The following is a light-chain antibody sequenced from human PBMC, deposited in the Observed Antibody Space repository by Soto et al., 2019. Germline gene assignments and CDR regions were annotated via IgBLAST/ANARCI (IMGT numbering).Light chain of an antibody. CDR3: SSYTSSSTLAYV. CDR2: ANS. J-gene: IGLJ1*01. Sequence: QSVLTQPPSVSGAPGQRVTISCTGSSSNIGAGYYVHWYQQHPGRAPKLLIYANSSRPSGVPDRFSGSRSGNTASLAISGLQAEDEADYYCSSYTSSSTLAYVFGTGTKVTVL. V-gene: IGLV1-40*01. CDR1: SSNIGAGYY.